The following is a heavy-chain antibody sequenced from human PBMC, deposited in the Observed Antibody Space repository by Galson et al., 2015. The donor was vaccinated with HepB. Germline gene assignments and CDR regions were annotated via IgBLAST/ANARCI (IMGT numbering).Heavy chain of an antibody. Sequence: SLRLSCAGSGFRFDDYGMNWVRQVPGKGLEWVSGINWNGDRIAYADSVKGRFIISRDNARKSLYLQMNSLRVEDTALYYCARVIAGSGTFFTQADSWGQGTLVAVSS. J-gene: IGHJ4*02. D-gene: IGHD3-10*01. CDR1: GFRFDDYG. CDR2: INWNGDRI. CDR3: ARVIAGSGTFFTQADS. V-gene: IGHV3-20*04.